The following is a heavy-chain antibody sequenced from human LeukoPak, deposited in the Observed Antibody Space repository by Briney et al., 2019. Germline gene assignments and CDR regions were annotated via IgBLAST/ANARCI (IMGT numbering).Heavy chain of an antibody. D-gene: IGHD3-10*01. CDR3: ARRLLLWFGPNNWFDP. Sequence: SETLSLTCAVYGGSFSGYYWSWIRQPPGKGLEWIGEINHSGSTNYNPSLKSRVTISVDTSKNQFSLKLSSVTAADTAVYYCARRLLLWFGPNNWFDPWGQGTLVTVSS. CDR2: INHSGST. J-gene: IGHJ5*02. V-gene: IGHV4-34*01. CDR1: GGSFSGYY.